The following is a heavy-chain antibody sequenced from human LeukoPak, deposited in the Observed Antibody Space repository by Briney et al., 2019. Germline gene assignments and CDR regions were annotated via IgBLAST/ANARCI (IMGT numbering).Heavy chain of an antibody. V-gene: IGHV4-61*02. D-gene: IGHD3-3*01. CDR1: GGSISSGSYY. Sequence: SQTLSLTCTVSGGSISSGSYYWSWIRQPAGKGLEWIGRIYTSGSTNYNPSLQSRVTISVDTSKNQFSLKLSSVTAADTAVYYCARQDSTIFGVVIVLWGQGTLVTVSS. CDR3: ARQDSTIFGVVIVL. J-gene: IGHJ4*02. CDR2: IYTSGST.